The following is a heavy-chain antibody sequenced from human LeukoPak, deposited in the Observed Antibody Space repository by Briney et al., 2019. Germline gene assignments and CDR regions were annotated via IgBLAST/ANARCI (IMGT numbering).Heavy chain of an antibody. CDR3: ARDLDHIVATIQNDY. CDR2: IYYSGST. D-gene: IGHD5-12*01. Sequence: SETLSLTCTVSGGSISSYYWSWIRQPPGKGLEWIGYIYYSGSTNYNPSLKSRVTISVDTSKNQFSLKLSSVTAADTAVYYCARDLDHIVATIQNDYWGQGTLVTVSS. V-gene: IGHV4-59*01. CDR1: GGSISSYY. J-gene: IGHJ4*02.